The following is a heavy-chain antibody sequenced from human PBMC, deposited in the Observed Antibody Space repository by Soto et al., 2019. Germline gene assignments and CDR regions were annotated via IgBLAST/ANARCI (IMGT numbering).Heavy chain of an antibody. CDR1: GFTFSDYY. CDR2: ISSSGSTI. Sequence: GGSLRLSCAASGFTFSDYYMSWIRQAPGKGLEWVSYISSSGSTIYYADSVKGRFTISRDNAKNSLYLQMNSLRAEDTAAYYCARAIRYCSSTSCYNDYYYGMDVWGQGTTVTVSS. CDR3: ARAIRYCSSTSCYNDYYYGMDV. V-gene: IGHV3-11*01. J-gene: IGHJ6*02. D-gene: IGHD2-2*02.